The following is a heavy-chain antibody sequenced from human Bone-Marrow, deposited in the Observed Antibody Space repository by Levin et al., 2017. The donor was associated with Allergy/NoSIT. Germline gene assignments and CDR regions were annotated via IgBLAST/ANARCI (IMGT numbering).Heavy chain of an antibody. D-gene: IGHD4-17*01. V-gene: IGHV4-59*01. CDR2: IYDSGST. CDR3: ARARVDFYGETRKATDLDY. CDR1: GGSISNFY. J-gene: IGHJ4*02. Sequence: SETLSLTCTVSGGSISNFYWTWIRQPPEKGLEWIGYIYDSGSTNYNPSLKSRVTISVDSSKNQFSLKLNSVTAADTAVYYCARARVDFYGETRKATDLDYWGQGTLVTVSS.